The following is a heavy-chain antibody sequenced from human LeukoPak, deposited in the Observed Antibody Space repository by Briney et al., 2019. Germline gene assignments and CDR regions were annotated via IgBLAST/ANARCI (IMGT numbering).Heavy chain of an antibody. CDR1: GLSLSSNN. Sequence: PGGSLRLSCAASGLSLSSNNMHWVRQARGGGLEWLSYISAGSGTVFSADSVKGRFSISRDNARESLFLQMNSLRVDDTAVYYCTKDLGLRRMIWGRGTLVIVSS. V-gene: IGHV3-48*04. CDR3: TKDLGLRRMI. J-gene: IGHJ2*01. CDR2: ISAGSGTV. D-gene: IGHD1-14*01.